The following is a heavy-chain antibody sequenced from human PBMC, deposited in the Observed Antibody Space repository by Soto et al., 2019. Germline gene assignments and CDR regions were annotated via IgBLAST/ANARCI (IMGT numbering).Heavy chain of an antibody. CDR3: ARGSRDSGYDWGWYYYGMDV. CDR1: GFTFSSYA. CDR2: ISYDGSNK. V-gene: IGHV3-30-3*01. J-gene: IGHJ6*02. Sequence: GGSLRLSCAASGFTFSSYAMHWVRQAPGKGLEWVAVISYDGSNKYYADSVKGRFTISRDNSKNTLYLQMNSLRAEDTAVYYCARGSRDSGYDWGWYYYGMDVWGQGTTVTVSS. D-gene: IGHD5-12*01.